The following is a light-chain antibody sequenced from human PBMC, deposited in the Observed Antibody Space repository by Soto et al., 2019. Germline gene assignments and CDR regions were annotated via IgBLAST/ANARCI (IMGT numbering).Light chain of an antibody. CDR3: QHLGNSPIT. V-gene: IGKV3-20*01. CDR1: QSVSSTY. Sequence: EIVLAQYRATRSLSAKERASLSSTASQSVSSTYLAWCQQKPGQAPRLLIYGASTRATGIPDRFSGTGSGPDFTLTISRLEPADLAVYYCQHLGNSPITIGQGTRLEIK. J-gene: IGKJ5*01. CDR2: GAS.